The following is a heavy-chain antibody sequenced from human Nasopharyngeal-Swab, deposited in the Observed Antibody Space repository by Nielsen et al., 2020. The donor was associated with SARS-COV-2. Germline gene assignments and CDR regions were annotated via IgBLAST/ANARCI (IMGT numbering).Heavy chain of an antibody. V-gene: IGHV3-33*01. CDR3: ARELAAAGTGGN. D-gene: IGHD6-13*01. J-gene: IGHJ4*02. Sequence: GESLKISCAASGFTFSSYCMHRVRQAPGKGLEWVAVIWYDGSNKYYTDSVKGRFTISRDNSKNTLYLQMNSLRAEDTAVYYCARELAAAGTGGNWGQGTLVTVSS. CDR2: IWYDGSNK. CDR1: GFTFSSYC.